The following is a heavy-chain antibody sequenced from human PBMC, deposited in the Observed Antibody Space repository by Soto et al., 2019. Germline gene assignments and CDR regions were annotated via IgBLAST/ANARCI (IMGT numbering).Heavy chain of an antibody. D-gene: IGHD3-10*01. J-gene: IGHJ4*02. V-gene: IGHV4-39*01. Sequence: GMVLEWIGSLYYSGSTYYNPSLKSRVTISVDTSKNQFSLKLSSVTAADTAVYYCASRVYGSVRYSAPFFDFLLQGTPVIGS. CDR2: LYYSGST. CDR3: ASRVYGSVRYSAPFFDF.